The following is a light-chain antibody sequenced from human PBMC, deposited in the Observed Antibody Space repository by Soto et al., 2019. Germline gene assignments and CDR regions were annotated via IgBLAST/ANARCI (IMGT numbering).Light chain of an antibody. CDR1: QDISLY. Sequence: IQLTQSPSSLSASVGDRVTITCRASQDISLYAAWYQQKPGKAPDLLISVASTLQKGVPSRFSGSGSGTEFTLTISSLQPEDFATYYCQQLDSRPYTFGQGIKLEIK. CDR3: QQLDSRPYT. CDR2: VAS. J-gene: IGKJ2*01. V-gene: IGKV1-9*01.